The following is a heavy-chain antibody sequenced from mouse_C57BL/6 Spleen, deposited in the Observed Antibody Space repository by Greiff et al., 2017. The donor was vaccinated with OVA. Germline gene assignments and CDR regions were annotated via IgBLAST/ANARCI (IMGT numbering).Heavy chain of an antibody. Sequence: QVQLQQPGAELVRPGSSVKLSCKASGYTFTSYWMDWVKQRPGQGLEWIGNIYPSDSETHYTQKFKDKATLTVDKSSSTAYMQLSSLTSEDSAVYYCAREGVRHAMDYWGQGTSVTVSS. CDR2: IYPSDSET. CDR3: AREGVRHAMDY. V-gene: IGHV1-61*01. D-gene: IGHD2-14*01. J-gene: IGHJ4*01. CDR1: GYTFTSYW.